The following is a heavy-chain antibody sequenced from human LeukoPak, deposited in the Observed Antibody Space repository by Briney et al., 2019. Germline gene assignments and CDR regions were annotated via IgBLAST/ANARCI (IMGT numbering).Heavy chain of an antibody. CDR2: IYPGDSDT. Sequence: GESLKISCKGSGYSFTSYWIGWVRQMPGKGPEWMGIIYPGDSDTRYSPSFQGQVTISADKSISTAYLQWSSLKASDTAMYYCARPYCGGDCYASYFDLWGRGTLVTVSS. CDR1: GYSFTSYW. CDR3: ARPYCGGDCYASYFDL. J-gene: IGHJ2*01. D-gene: IGHD2-21*02. V-gene: IGHV5-51*01.